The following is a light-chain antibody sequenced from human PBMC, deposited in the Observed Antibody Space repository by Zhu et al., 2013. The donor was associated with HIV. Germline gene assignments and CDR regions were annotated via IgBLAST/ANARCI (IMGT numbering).Light chain of an antibody. V-gene: IGKV3-20*01. Sequence: EIVMTQSPATLSVSPGERVTLSCRASQSVSSNLAWYQQKPGQAPRLLIYGASSRATGIPDRFSGSGSGTDFTLSISRLEPEDFAVYYCQQYGSSPWTFGQG. CDR3: QQYGSSPWT. J-gene: IGKJ1*01. CDR2: GAS. CDR1: QSVSSN.